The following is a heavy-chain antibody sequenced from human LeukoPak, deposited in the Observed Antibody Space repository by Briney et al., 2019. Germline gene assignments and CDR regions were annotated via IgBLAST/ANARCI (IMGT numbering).Heavy chain of an antibody. D-gene: IGHD3-22*01. V-gene: IGHV4-30-2*01. J-gene: IGHJ5*02. Sequence: SQTLSLTCAVSGGAISSGGYSWSWIRQPPGKGLEWIGYIYHSGSTYYNPSLKSRVTISVDRSKNQFSLKLSSVTAADTAVYYCARFYYYDSSGYGFPFDPWGQGTLVTVSS. CDR2: IYHSGST. CDR3: ARFYYYDSSGYGFPFDP. CDR1: GGAISSGGYS.